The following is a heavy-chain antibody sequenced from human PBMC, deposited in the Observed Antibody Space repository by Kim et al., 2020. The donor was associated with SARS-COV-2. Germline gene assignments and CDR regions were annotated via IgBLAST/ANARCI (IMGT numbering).Heavy chain of an antibody. J-gene: IGHJ4*02. D-gene: IGHD6-13*01. CDR1: GGSISSGGYY. CDR3: ASQGYSSSWGQFDY. V-gene: IGHV4-31*03. Sequence: SETLSLTCTVSGGSISSGGYYWSWIRQHPGKGLEWIGYIYYSGSTYYNPSLKSRVTISVDTSKNQFSLKLSSVTAADTAVYYCASQGYSSSWGQFDYWGQGTLVTVSS. CDR2: IYYSGST.